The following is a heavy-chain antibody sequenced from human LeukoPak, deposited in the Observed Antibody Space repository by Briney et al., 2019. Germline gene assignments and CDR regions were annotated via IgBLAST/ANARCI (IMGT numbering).Heavy chain of an antibody. CDR3: AKGRYGSVPLHPYFDY. J-gene: IGHJ4*02. V-gene: IGHV3-33*03. CDR1: GFTFSSYG. CDR2: IWYDGSNK. D-gene: IGHD3-10*01. Sequence: PGGSLRLSCAASGFTFSSYGMHWVRQAPGKGLEWVAVIWYDGSNKYYADSVKGRFTISRDNAKNSLYLQMNSLRAEDMALYYCAKGRYGSVPLHPYFDYWGQGTLVTVSS.